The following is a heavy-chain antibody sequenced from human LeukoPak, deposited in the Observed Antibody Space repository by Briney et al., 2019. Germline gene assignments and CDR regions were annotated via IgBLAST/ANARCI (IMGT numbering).Heavy chain of an antibody. CDR2: IIPILGIA. J-gene: IGHJ4*02. CDR1: GGTFSSYT. CDR3: ARDVTGIALDY. V-gene: IGHV1-69*04. D-gene: IGHD6-13*01. Sequence: SVKVSCKASGGTFSSYTISWVRQAPGQGLEWMGRIIPILGIANYAQKFQGRVTITTDKSTSTAYMELSSLRSEDTAVYYCARDVTGIALDYWGQGTLVTVSS.